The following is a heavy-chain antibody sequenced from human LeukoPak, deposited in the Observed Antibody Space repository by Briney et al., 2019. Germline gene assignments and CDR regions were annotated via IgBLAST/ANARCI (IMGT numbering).Heavy chain of an antibody. CDR2: ISSGSSYI. CDR3: AKGHTNLDPA. V-gene: IGHV3-21*01. Sequence: PGGSLRLSCEGSGFIFSDYAMNWVRQAPGKGLEWVSSISSGSSYIYYTESMKGRFTVSRDNAKNSLYLQMNSLRVEDTAIYFCAKGHTNLDPAGDQGALVIVSS. J-gene: IGHJ4*02. CDR1: GFIFSDYA. D-gene: IGHD1-1*01.